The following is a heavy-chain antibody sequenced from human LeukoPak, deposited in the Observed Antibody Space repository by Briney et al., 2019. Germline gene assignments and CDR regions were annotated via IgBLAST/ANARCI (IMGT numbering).Heavy chain of an antibody. D-gene: IGHD2-15*01. V-gene: IGHV3-53*01. Sequence: GGSLRLSCAAFGFTVSSKYMSWVRQAPGKGLEWVSVFYSGGSTYYADSVQGRFTISRDNSKNTLYLQMNSLRAEDTAVYYCASPRRGYCSGGSCYVFDYWGQGTLVTVSS. CDR3: ASPRRGYCSGGSCYVFDY. CDR2: FYSGGST. J-gene: IGHJ4*02. CDR1: GFTVSSKY.